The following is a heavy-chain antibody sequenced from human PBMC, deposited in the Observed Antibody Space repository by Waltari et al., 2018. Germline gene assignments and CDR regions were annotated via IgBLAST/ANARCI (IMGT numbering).Heavy chain of an antibody. V-gene: IGHV3-23*03. Sequence: EVQLLESGGGLVQLGGSLRPSCAASGFTFSSYAMSWVRQAPGKGPEWVSVIYSGGSTYYEDTEKGRFTISRDNSKNTLYLQMNSLRAEDTAVYYCAKDAVGIAADWGQGTLVTVSS. D-gene: IGHD6-25*01. CDR3: AKDAVGIAAD. J-gene: IGHJ4*02. CDR1: GFTFSSYA. CDR2: IYSGGST.